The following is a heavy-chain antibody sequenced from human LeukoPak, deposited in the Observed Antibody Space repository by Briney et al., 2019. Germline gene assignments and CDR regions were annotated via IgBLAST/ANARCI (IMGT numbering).Heavy chain of an antibody. CDR1: GDSVSSNSAA. J-gene: IGHJ4*02. D-gene: IGHD6-19*01. CDR2: TYYRSKWYN. CDR3: ARALDSGWTGHFDY. V-gene: IGHV6-1*01. Sequence: SQTLSLTCAISGDSVSSNSAAWNWIRQSPSRGLEWLGRTYYRSKWYNGYAVSVKSRITIDPDTSKNQFSLQLNSVTPEDTAVYYCARALDSGWTGHFDYWGQGTLVTVSS.